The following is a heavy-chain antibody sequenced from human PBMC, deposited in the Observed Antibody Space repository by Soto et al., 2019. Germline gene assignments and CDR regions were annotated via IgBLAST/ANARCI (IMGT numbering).Heavy chain of an antibody. Sequence: EVQLVESGGGLVQPGGSLRLSCAASGFTFSSYWMSWVRQAPGKGLEWVANIKQDGSEKYYVDSVKGRFTISRDNAKNSLYLQMNSLRAEDTAVYYCARDGILWFGELLHFPLDPYAFDIWGQGTMVTVSS. CDR1: GFTFSSYW. J-gene: IGHJ3*02. CDR3: ARDGILWFGELLHFPLDPYAFDI. D-gene: IGHD3-10*01. V-gene: IGHV3-7*01. CDR2: IKQDGSEK.